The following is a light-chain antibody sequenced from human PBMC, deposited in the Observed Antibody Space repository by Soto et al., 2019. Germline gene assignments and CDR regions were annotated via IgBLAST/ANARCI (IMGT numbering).Light chain of an antibody. CDR1: NIESKS. V-gene: IGLV3-21*02. J-gene: IGLJ1*01. Sequence: SYVLTQPPSVSVAPGQTARITCGGNNIESKSVHWYQQRPGQAPVLVIYVDSDRPSGIPDRFSASTSGNTAALTISRVEAGDEADYYCQVWDTISDHYVFGSGTELTVL. CDR3: QVWDTISDHYV. CDR2: VDS.